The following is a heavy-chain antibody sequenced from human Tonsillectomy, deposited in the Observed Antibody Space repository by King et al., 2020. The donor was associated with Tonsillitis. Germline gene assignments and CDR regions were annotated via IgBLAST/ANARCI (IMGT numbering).Heavy chain of an antibody. CDR3: ARDGPFCSSTSCYKGPIDY. J-gene: IGHJ4*02. CDR2: IYIGGST. V-gene: IGHV3-53*01. Sequence: VQLVESGGGLIQPGGSLRLSCAASGFTVSSNYMSWVRQAPGKGLEWVSVIYIGGSTYYADSVKGRFTISRDNSKNTLYLQMNSLRAEDTAVYYCARDGPFCSSTSCYKGPIDYWGQGTLVTVSS. D-gene: IGHD2-2*02. CDR1: GFTVSSNY.